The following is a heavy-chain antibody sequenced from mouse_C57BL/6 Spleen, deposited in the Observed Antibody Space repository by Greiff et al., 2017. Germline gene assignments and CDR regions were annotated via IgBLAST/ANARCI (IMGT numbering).Heavy chain of an antibody. J-gene: IGHJ4*01. D-gene: IGHD1-1*01. CDR3: ALYYYGSSYDYAMDY. V-gene: IGHV3-6*01. CDR1: GYSITSGYY. CDR2: ISYDGSN. Sequence: DVQLQESGPGLVKPSQSLSLTCSVTGYSITSGYYWNWIRQFPGNKLEWMGYISYDGSNNYNPSLKNRISITRDTSKNQFFLKLNSVTTEDTATYYCALYYYGSSYDYAMDYWGQGTSVTVSS.